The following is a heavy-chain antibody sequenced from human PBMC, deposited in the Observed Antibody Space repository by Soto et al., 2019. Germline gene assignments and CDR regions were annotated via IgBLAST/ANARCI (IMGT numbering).Heavy chain of an antibody. CDR2: VSGIGDDT. J-gene: IGHJ4*03. D-gene: IGHD3-16*01. CDR3: AKSKRGADMIFDN. V-gene: IGHV3-23*01. CDR1: GFTFSSDF. Sequence: GGSLRLSCAASGFTFSSDFMSWVRQAPGKGLEWVSSVSGIGDDTYYADSVRGRFTISRDNSRNILNLQMNSLSAEDTALYFCAKSKRGADMIFDNWGQGTQVTVSS.